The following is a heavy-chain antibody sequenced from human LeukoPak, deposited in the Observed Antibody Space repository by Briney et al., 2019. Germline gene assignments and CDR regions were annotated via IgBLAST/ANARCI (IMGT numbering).Heavy chain of an antibody. J-gene: IGHJ6*03. CDR2: INHSGST. D-gene: IGHD2-2*01. Sequence: PSETLSLTRAVYGGSFSGYYWSWIRQPPGKGLEWIGEINHSGSTNYNPSLKSRVTISVDTSKNQFSLKLSSVTAADTAVYYCARGVIVVVPAAIGGLDYYYYMDVWGKGTTVTVSS. CDR3: ARGVIVVVPAAIGGLDYYYYMDV. CDR1: GGSFSGYY. V-gene: IGHV4-34*01.